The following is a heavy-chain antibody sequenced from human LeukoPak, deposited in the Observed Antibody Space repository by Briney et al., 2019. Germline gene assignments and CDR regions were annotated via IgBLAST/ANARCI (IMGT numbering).Heavy chain of an antibody. Sequence: SETLSLTCTVSGGSIIGSTHFWGWIRQPPGKGLEWIGSIYYSGSTYYNPSLKSRVTISVDTSKNQFSLKLSSVTAADTAVYYRARRLSVASDDFWGQGTLVTVSS. V-gene: IGHV4-39*01. CDR2: IYYSGST. J-gene: IGHJ4*02. CDR1: GGSIIGSTHF. CDR3: ARRLSVASDDF. D-gene: IGHD2-21*01.